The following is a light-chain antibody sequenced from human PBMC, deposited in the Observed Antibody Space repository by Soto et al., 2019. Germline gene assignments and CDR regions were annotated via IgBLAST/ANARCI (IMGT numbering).Light chain of an antibody. J-gene: IGLJ1*01. CDR3: AAWDDSLSDSV. CDR2: NNN. Sequence: QPVLAQPTSASGTPGQRVTISCSGSGSNIGSNTVNWYQHLPGTSPKLLIYNNNQRPSGVPGRFSGSKSGTSASLAIRGLQSEDEAAYYCAAWDDSLSDSVFGGGTKVTVL. CDR1: GSNIGSNT. V-gene: IGLV1-44*01.